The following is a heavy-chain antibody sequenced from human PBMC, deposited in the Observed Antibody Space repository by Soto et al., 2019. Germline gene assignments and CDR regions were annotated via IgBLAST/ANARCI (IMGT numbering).Heavy chain of an antibody. CDR2: ISYDGSNK. V-gene: IGHV3-30-3*01. CDR1: GFTFSSYA. CDR3: ARVRSSSWYSSDY. D-gene: IGHD6-13*01. Sequence: QVQLVESGGGVVQPGRSLRLSCAASGFTFSSYAMHWVRQAPGKGLEWVAVISYDGSNKYYADSVKGRFTISRDNXKNTLYLQMNSLRAEDTAVYYCARVRSSSWYSSDYWGQGTLVTVSS. J-gene: IGHJ4*02.